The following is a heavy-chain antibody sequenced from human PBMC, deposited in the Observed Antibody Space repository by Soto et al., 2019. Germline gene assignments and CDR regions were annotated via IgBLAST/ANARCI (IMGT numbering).Heavy chain of an antibody. CDR3: AKMRGYYDSSDNRYFDC. CDR1: GFTFTTHA. CDR2: ISANGRST. J-gene: IGHJ4*02. Sequence: TGGSLRLSCAASGFTFTTHAMSWVRQAPGKGLEWVSAISANGRSTYYADSVKGRVTISRDNSKNTLYLQMSSLRAEDTAVYYCAKMRGYYDSSDNRYFDCWGLGTLVTVS. V-gene: IGHV3-23*01. D-gene: IGHD3-22*01.